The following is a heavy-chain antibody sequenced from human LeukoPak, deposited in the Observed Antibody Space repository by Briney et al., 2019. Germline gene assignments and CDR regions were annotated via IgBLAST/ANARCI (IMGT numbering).Heavy chain of an antibody. CDR3: AKDLGYCSGGSCYRWGFDY. D-gene: IGHD2-15*01. CDR1: GFTFSSYA. V-gene: IGHV3-30*04. J-gene: IGHJ4*02. Sequence: GGSLRLSCAASGFTFSSYAMHWVRQAPGKGLEWVAVISYDGSNKYYADSVKGRFTISRDNSKNTLYLQMNSLRAEDTAVYYCAKDLGYCSGGSCYRWGFDYWGQGTLVTVSS. CDR2: ISYDGSNK.